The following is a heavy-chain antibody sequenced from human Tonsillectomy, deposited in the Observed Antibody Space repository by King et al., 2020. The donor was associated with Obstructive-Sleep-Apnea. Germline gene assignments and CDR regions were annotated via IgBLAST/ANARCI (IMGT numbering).Heavy chain of an antibody. V-gene: IGHV5-51*01. D-gene: IGHD6-19*01. Sequence: QLVQSGPELKKHGESLKLSCQGSGSPFTNYWIGWVRQMPGKGLDWMGNIYPGDYDTRYSTSFQGQVTIIADKSISTAYLQWSSLQDADTAIYYRARLGAVTDTGLNFDYWGQGTLVTVSS. CDR2: IYPGDYDT. J-gene: IGHJ4*02. CDR3: ARLGAVTDTGLNFDY. CDR1: GSPFTNYW.